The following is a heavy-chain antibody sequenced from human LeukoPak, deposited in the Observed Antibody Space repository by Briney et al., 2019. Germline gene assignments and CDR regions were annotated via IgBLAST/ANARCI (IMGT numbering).Heavy chain of an antibody. V-gene: IGHV4-34*01. Sequence: SETLSLTCAVYGGSFSGYYWSWIRQPPGKGLEWIGEINHSGSTNYNPSLKSRVTISVDTSKNQFSLKLSSVTAADTAVYYCAREGRWELLRSFDYWGQGTLGTVSS. J-gene: IGHJ4*02. CDR1: GGSFSGYY. CDR2: INHSGST. D-gene: IGHD1-26*01. CDR3: AREGRWELLRSFDY.